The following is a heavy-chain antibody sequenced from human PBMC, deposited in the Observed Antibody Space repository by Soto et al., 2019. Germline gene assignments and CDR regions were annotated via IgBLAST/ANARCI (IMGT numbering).Heavy chain of an antibody. CDR3: ARLYCSATSCYSVGAFDI. V-gene: IGHV3-33*01. Sequence: VGSLRLSCAASGFTFSSYGMHWVSQAPGKGLEWVALIWFDGSDKYYTESVKGRFTISRDNSKSTLYLQMNSLRAEDTALYYCARLYCSATSCYSVGAFDIRGPGTMVTVSS. D-gene: IGHD2-2*01. CDR2: IWFDGSDK. CDR1: GFTFSSYG. J-gene: IGHJ3*02.